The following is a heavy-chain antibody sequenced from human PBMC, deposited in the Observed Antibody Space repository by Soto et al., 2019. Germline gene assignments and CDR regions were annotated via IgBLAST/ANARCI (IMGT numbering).Heavy chain of an antibody. V-gene: IGHV1-18*01. Sequence: ASVKVSCKASGYTFISYGISWVRQAPGQGLEWMGWISAYNGNTNYAQKLQGRVTMTTDTSTSTAYMELRSLRSDDTAVYYCARDHGDWMATITSDYWGQGTLVTVSS. J-gene: IGHJ4*02. CDR3: ARDHGDWMATITSDY. CDR1: GYTFISYG. CDR2: ISAYNGNT. D-gene: IGHD5-12*01.